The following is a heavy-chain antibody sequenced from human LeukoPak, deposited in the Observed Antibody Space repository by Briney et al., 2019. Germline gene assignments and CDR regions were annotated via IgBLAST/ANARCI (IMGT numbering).Heavy chain of an antibody. CDR2: ISSSSSYI. V-gene: IGHV3-21*01. D-gene: IGHD2-2*01. CDR1: GFPYSSYS. CDR3: ARGIGSIIVVPAANRGNCFDP. Sequence: GGSLRLFCAVSGFPYSSYSMNWVRQAPGKGLEWVSSISSSSSYIYYADSVKGRFTISRDNAKNSLYLQMHSLRAEDTAVYYCARGIGSIIVVPAANRGNCFDPWVEGRLVTVSS. J-gene: IGHJ5*02.